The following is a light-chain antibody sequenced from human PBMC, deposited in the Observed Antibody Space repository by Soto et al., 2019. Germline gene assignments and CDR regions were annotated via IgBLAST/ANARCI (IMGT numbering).Light chain of an antibody. Sequence: EIVLTQSPATLSLSPGESATLSCRASQSVSSYLAWYQRKPGQAPRLLIYDASNRATGIRARFSGSGSRTDLSLPISRLEPEDFAVYYCQQRSNWPPWTFGQGAKVDIE. CDR2: DAS. CDR1: QSVSSY. V-gene: IGKV3-11*01. J-gene: IGKJ1*01. CDR3: QQRSNWPPWT.